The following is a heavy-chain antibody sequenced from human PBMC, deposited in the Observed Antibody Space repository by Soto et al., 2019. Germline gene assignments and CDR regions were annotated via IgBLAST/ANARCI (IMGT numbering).Heavy chain of an antibody. V-gene: IGHV1-3*04. D-gene: IGHD5-12*01. CDR2: INTGNGNT. CDR3: ARAISGYVT. CDR1: GITSTTYA. J-gene: IGHJ2*01. Sequence: ASVKVSCKASGITSTTYAIHWVRQAPGQGLEWMGWINTGNGNTRYSQRFLGRVPLTTDTSASTASMDLSSLTSEDTAVYYCARAISGYVTWGR.